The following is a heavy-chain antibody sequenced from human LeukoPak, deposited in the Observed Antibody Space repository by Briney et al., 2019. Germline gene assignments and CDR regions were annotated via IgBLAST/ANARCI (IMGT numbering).Heavy chain of an antibody. CDR2: IKQDGSEK. CDR3: ARDLDEPPQEAFDI. CDR1: GLTFSSYW. V-gene: IGHV3-7*01. J-gene: IGHJ3*02. Sequence: GGSLRLSCAASGLTFSSYWMSWVRQAPGKGLEWVANIKQDGSEKHYVDSVTGRFTISRDNTKNSLYLQMNSLRADDTAVYYCARDLDEPPQEAFDIWGQGTMVTVSS.